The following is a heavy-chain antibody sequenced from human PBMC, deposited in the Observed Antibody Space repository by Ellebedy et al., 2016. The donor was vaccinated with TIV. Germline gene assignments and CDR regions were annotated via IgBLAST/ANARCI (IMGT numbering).Heavy chain of an antibody. Sequence: GESLKISCAASGFTVSTYYMNWVRQAPGKGLEWVSVIYSGGYTYYADSVQGRFTVSRDNSKNTLYLQMSSLRVEDTAVYYCARDPPVGALLWGQGTLVTVSS. D-gene: IGHD1-26*01. CDR2: IYSGGYT. CDR3: ARDPPVGALL. V-gene: IGHV3-66*01. J-gene: IGHJ4*02. CDR1: GFTVSTYY.